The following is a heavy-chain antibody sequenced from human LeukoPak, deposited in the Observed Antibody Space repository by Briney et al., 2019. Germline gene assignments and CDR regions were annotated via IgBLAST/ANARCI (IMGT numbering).Heavy chain of an antibody. D-gene: IGHD2-15*01. CDR3: ARGYCSGGSCYHHDY. CDR1: GGSFSGYY. Sequence: PSETLSLTCAVYGGSFSGYYWSWIRQPPGKGLEWIGYIYYSGSTNYNPSLKSRVTISVDTSKNQFSLKLSSVTAADTAVYYCARGYCSGGSCYHHDYWGQGTLVTVSS. V-gene: IGHV4-59*01. J-gene: IGHJ4*02. CDR2: IYYSGST.